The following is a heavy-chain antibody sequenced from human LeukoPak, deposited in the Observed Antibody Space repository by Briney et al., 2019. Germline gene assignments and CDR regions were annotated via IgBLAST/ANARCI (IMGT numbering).Heavy chain of an antibody. CDR2: INPNSGGT. J-gene: IGHJ4*02. CDR3: ARDGSGYPYFDY. Sequence: ASVKVSCKASGYTFTGYYMHWVRQAPGQGLEWMGWINPNSGGTNYAQKFQGWVTMTTDTSTSTAYMELRSLRSDDTAVYYCARDGSGYPYFDYWGQGTLVTVSS. V-gene: IGHV1-2*04. CDR1: GYTFTGYY. D-gene: IGHD3-22*01.